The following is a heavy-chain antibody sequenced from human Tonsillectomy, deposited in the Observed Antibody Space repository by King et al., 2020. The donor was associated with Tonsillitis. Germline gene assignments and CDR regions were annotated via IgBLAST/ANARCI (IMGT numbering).Heavy chain of an antibody. V-gene: IGHV3-48*01. D-gene: IGHD3-22*01. CDR1: GFTFSSYS. CDR3: ASAYYDSSGYQEPYFDY. J-gene: IGHJ4*02. CDR2: ISSSSSTI. Sequence: VKLVKSGGGLVQPGGSLRLSCAASGFTFSSYSMNWVRQAPGKGLEWVSYISSSSSTIYYADSVKGRFTISRDNAKNSLYLQMNSLRAEDTAVYYCASAYYDSSGYQEPYFDYWGQGTLVTVSS.